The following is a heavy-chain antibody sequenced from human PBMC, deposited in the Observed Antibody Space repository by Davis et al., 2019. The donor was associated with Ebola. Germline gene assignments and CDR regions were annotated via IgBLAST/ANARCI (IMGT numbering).Heavy chain of an antibody. J-gene: IGHJ4*02. CDR3: AKDMYYNILTGFWGFDH. D-gene: IGHD3-9*01. CDR2: ISSSGGST. Sequence: GGSLRLSCAASGFTVSSNYMSWVRQAPGKGLEWVSAISSSGGSTYYADSVKGRFTISRDNSKNTLYLQINSLRAEDTAVYYCAKDMYYNILTGFWGFDHWGQGTLVTVSS. V-gene: IGHV3-23*01. CDR1: GFTVSSNY.